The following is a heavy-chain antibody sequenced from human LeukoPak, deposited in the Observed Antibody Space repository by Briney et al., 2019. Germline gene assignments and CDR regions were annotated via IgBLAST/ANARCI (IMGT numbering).Heavy chain of an antibody. Sequence: PSETLSLTCTVSGGSISSYYWSWIRQPSGKGLEWIGYIYYSGSTNYNPSLKSRVTISVDTSKNQFSLKLSSVTAADTAVYYCARGYSYGYSGGSAFDIWGQGTMVTVSS. D-gene: IGHD5-18*01. V-gene: IGHV4-59*01. CDR3: ARGYSYGYSGGSAFDI. CDR1: GGSISSYY. CDR2: IYYSGST. J-gene: IGHJ3*02.